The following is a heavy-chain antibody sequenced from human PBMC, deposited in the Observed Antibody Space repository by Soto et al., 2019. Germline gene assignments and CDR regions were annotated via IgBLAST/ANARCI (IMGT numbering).Heavy chain of an antibody. J-gene: IGHJ4*02. CDR3: ARGGHVVVVPAALDY. V-gene: IGHV1-46*01. Sequence: QVQLMQSGAEVKKPGASVKVSCKASGDTFTDYYIHWVRQAPGQGLEWMGTVNPSGGHTTYAQHFLGRATXTXSXSXXTLYMEMTSLKSDDTAIYYCARGGHVVVVPAALDYWGQGTLVTVSS. CDR1: GDTFTDYY. CDR2: VNPSGGHT. D-gene: IGHD2-21*02.